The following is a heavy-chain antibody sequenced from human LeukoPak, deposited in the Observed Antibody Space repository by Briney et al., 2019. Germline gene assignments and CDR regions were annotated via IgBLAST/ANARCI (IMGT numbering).Heavy chain of an antibody. Sequence: LETLSLTCTVSCGSISGYFWSWIRQPDGKGLEWIGRIYTSGSTNYNPSLKSRVTMSVDTSKNQFSLKLSSVTAADTAVYHCARDTPCSGGSCYLVPWFDPWGQGTLVTVSS. V-gene: IGHV4-4*07. D-gene: IGHD2-15*01. CDR3: ARDTPCSGGSCYLVPWFDP. J-gene: IGHJ5*02. CDR2: IYTSGST. CDR1: CGSISGYF.